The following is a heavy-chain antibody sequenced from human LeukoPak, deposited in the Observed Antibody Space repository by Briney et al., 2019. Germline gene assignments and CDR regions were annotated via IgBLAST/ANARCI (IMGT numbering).Heavy chain of an antibody. D-gene: IGHD3-10*01. V-gene: IGHV4-30-4*01. J-gene: IGHJ4*02. CDR1: GGSINSGDYY. CDR2: IYYSGST. Sequence: TTSETLSLTCTVSGGSINSGDYYWSWIRQPPGKGLEWIGYIYYSGSTYYNPSLKSRVTISVDTSKNQFSLKLSSVTAADTAVYYCARDRGVRGPIDYWGQGTLVTVSS. CDR3: ARDRGVRGPIDY.